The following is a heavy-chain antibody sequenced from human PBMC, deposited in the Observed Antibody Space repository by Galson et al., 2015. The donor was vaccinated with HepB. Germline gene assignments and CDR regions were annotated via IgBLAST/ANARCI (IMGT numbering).Heavy chain of an antibody. V-gene: IGHV2-5*02. Sequence: LVKPTQTLTLTCTFSGFSFSTSGVGVGWIRQPPGKALEWLALIYWDDDKRYSPSLKSRLTITKDTSKNQVVLTMTNMDPVDTATYYCAHRPPVRARPNNWFDPWGQGTLVTVSS. CDR2: IYWDDDK. D-gene: IGHD6-6*01. CDR3: AHRPPVRARPNNWFDP. J-gene: IGHJ5*02. CDR1: GFSFSTSGVG.